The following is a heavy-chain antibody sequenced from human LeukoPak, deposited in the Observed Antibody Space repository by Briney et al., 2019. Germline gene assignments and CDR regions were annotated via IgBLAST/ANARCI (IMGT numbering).Heavy chain of an antibody. V-gene: IGHV3-53*01. CDR1: GLTVSSND. Sequence: GGSLRLSCAASGLTVSSNDMSWVRQAPGKGLEWVSFIYSGDNTYYADSVKGRFTISRDNSKNTLYLQMNNLRAEDTAMYYCTKSGPPDPYWGQGTMVTVSS. D-gene: IGHD1-14*01. CDR3: TKSGPPDPY. J-gene: IGHJ3*01. CDR2: IYSGDNT.